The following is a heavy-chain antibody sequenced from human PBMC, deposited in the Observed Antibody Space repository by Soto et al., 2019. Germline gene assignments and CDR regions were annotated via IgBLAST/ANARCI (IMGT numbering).Heavy chain of an antibody. Sequence: QVQLVESGGGVVQPGRSLRLSCAASGFTFSSYAMHWVRQAPGKGLEWVAVISYDGSNKYYADSVKGRFTISRDNSKNTLYLQMNSLRAEDTAVYYCARVGFVATIIEAFDIWGQGTMVTVSS. J-gene: IGHJ3*02. D-gene: IGHD5-12*01. CDR1: GFTFSSYA. V-gene: IGHV3-30-3*01. CDR2: ISYDGSNK. CDR3: ARVGFVATIIEAFDI.